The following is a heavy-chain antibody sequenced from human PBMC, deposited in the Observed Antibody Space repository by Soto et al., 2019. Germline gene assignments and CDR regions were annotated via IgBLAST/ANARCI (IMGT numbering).Heavy chain of an antibody. CDR2: IYYSGST. CDR1: GGSISSSSYY. Sequence: PSETLSLTCTVSGGSISSSSYYWGWIRQPPGKGLEWIGSIYYSGSTYYNQSLKSRVTISVDTSKNQFSLKLSSVTAADTAVYNCARHKRGSSSRNYGMDVGAQGTRVTVSS. J-gene: IGHJ6*02. V-gene: IGHV4-39*01. D-gene: IGHD6-6*01. CDR3: ARHKRGSSSRNYGMDV.